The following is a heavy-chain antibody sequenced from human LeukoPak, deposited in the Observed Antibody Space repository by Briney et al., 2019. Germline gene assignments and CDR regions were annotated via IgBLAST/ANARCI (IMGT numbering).Heavy chain of an antibody. J-gene: IGHJ4*02. Sequence: ASVKVSCKASGYRFTTYGITWVRQAPGQGLEWMGWISAYNGDTDIAQKFRGRVTVTTETSTSTAYMELRSLRSDDTAVYYCARWYDDYIWGRKSYRYFDYWGQGTLVTVSS. D-gene: IGHD3-16*01. CDR1: GYRFTTYG. V-gene: IGHV1-18*01. CDR2: ISAYNGDT. CDR3: ARWYDDYIWGRKSYRYFDY.